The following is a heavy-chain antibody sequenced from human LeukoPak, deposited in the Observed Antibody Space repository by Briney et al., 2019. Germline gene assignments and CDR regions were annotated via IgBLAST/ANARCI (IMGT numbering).Heavy chain of an antibody. CDR2: MNPNSGNT. J-gene: IGHJ3*02. CDR1: GYTFTSYD. Sequence: ASVKVSCKASGYTFTSYDINWVRQATGQGLEWMGWMNPNSGNTGYAQKFQGRVTITRNTSISTAYMELSSLRSEDTAVYHCAKDKTYYDFWSGHDAFDIWGQGTMVTVSS. V-gene: IGHV1-8*03. D-gene: IGHD3-3*01. CDR3: AKDKTYYDFWSGHDAFDI.